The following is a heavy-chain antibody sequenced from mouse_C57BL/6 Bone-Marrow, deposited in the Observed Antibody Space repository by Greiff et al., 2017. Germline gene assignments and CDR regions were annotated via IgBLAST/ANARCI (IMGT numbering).Heavy chain of an antibody. D-gene: IGHD1-1*01. V-gene: IGHV1-62-3*01. J-gene: IGHJ4*01. CDR2: IDPNSGGT. Sequence: QVQLQQPGAELVKPGASVKLSCKASGYTFTSYWMHWVKQRPGRGLEWIGRIDPNSGGTKYNEKFKSKATLTVDKPSSTAYMQRSSLTSEDSAVYFCARDYYGSSYGDYYAMDYWGQGTSVTVSS. CDR3: ARDYYGSSYGDYYAMDY. CDR1: GYTFTSYW.